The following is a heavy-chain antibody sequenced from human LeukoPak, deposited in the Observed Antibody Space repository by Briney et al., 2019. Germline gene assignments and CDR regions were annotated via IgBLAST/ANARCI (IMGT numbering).Heavy chain of an antibody. V-gene: IGHV3-48*04. CDR1: GFTFSSYS. Sequence: GGSLRLSCAASGFTFSSYSMNWVRQAPGKGLEWVSYISSSSDTIHYADSVKGRFTISRDNAKNSLYLQMNSLRAEDTAVYYCARWLGAIAWPYYFDYWGQGTLVTVSS. D-gene: IGHD3-16*02. CDR3: ARWLGAIAWPYYFDY. CDR2: ISSSSDTI. J-gene: IGHJ4*02.